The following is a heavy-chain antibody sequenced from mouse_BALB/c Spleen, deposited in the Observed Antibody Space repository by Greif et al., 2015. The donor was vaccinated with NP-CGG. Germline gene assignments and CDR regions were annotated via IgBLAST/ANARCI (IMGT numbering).Heavy chain of an antibody. V-gene: IGHV1S81*02. CDR1: GYTFTSYY. CDR2: INPSNGGT. D-gene: IGHD3-1*01. J-gene: IGHJ4*01. Sequence: VQLQQSGAELVKPGASVKLSCKASGYTFTSYYMYWVKQRPGQGLEWIGEINPSNGGTNFNEKFKSKATLTVDKSSSTAYMQLSSLTSEDSAVYYCTRSGYDYYAMDYWGQGTPVTVSS. CDR3: TRSGYDYYAMDY.